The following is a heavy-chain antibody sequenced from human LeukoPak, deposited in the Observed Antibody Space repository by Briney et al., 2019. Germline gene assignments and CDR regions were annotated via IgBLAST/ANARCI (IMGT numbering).Heavy chain of an antibody. V-gene: IGHV3-21*01. CDR1: GFTFSSYS. CDR3: AGRNYYDSSGYYKGDAFDI. J-gene: IGHJ3*02. CDR2: ISSSSSYI. Sequence: GGSLRLSCAASGFTFSSYSMNWVRQAPGKGLEWVSSISSSSSYIYYADSVKGRFTISRDNAKNSLYLQMNSLRAEDTAVYYCAGRNYYDSSGYYKGDAFDIWGQGTMVTVSS. D-gene: IGHD3-22*01.